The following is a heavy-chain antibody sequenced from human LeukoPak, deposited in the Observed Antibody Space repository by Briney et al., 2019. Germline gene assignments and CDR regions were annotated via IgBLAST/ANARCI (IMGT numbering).Heavy chain of an antibody. D-gene: IGHD3-22*01. Sequence: ASVKVSCKASGYTFTGYYMHWVRQAPGRGLEWMGWINPNSGGTNYAQKFQGRVTMTRDTSISTAYMELSRLRSDDTAVYYCARELTMRVVAHAFDIWGQGTMVTVSS. CDR2: INPNSGGT. CDR3: ARELTMRVVAHAFDI. CDR1: GYTFTGYY. J-gene: IGHJ3*02. V-gene: IGHV1-2*02.